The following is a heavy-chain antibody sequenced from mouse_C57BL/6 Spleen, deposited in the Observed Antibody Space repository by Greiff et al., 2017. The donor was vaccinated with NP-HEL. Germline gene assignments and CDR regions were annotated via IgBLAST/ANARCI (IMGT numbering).Heavy chain of an antibody. J-gene: IGHJ3*01. Sequence: EVKLMESGGGLVQPGGSMKLSCVASGFTFSNYWMNWVRQSPEKGLEWVAQIRLKSDNYATHYAESVKGRFTISRDDSKSRVYLQMNNLRAEDTGIYYCTGHLLRPAWFAYWGQGTLVTVSA. D-gene: IGHD1-2*01. V-gene: IGHV6-3*01. CDR1: GFTFSNYW. CDR2: IRLKSDNYAT. CDR3: TGHLLRPAWFAY.